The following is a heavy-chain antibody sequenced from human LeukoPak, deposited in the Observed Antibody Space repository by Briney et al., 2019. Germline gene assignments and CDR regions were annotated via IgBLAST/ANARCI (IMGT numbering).Heavy chain of an antibody. D-gene: IGHD6-13*01. Sequence: ASVKVSCKASGGTFSDNAVSFIRQAPGQGLEWMGWINTNTGNPTYAQGFTGRFVFSLDTSVSTTYLQISSLKAEDTAVYYCARSIGAAGYMDVWGKGTTVTVSS. CDR3: ARSIGAAGYMDV. J-gene: IGHJ6*03. CDR2: INTNTGNP. V-gene: IGHV7-4-1*02. CDR1: GGTFSDNA.